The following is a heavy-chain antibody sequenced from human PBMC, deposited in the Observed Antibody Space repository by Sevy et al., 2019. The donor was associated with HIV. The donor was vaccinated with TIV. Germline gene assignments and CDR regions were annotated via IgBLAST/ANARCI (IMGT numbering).Heavy chain of an antibody. Sequence: SETLSLTCTVSGGSISSSSYYWGWIRQPPGKGLEWIGSIYYSGSTYYNPSLKSRVTISVDTSKNQFSLKVSSVTAADTAVYYCARQKLELSAFDIWGQGTMVTVSS. V-gene: IGHV4-39*01. CDR1: GGSISSSSYY. D-gene: IGHD1-1*01. CDR2: IYYSGST. J-gene: IGHJ3*02. CDR3: ARQKLELSAFDI.